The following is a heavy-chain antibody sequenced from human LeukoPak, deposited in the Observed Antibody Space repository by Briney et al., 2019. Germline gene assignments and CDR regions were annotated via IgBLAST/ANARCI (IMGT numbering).Heavy chain of an antibody. CDR2: ISVSGGSE. Sequence: PGGSLRLSCAASGFSVSSNYINWVRQAPGKGLEWVSGISVSGGSEYYADSVKGRFSVSRDNSKHTVYLQMNSLIAEDTAVYFCASHAHDYDSSGYFDSWGQGALVTVSS. CDR3: ASHAHDYDSSGYFDS. D-gene: IGHD3-22*01. J-gene: IGHJ4*02. CDR1: GFSVSSNY. V-gene: IGHV3-23*01.